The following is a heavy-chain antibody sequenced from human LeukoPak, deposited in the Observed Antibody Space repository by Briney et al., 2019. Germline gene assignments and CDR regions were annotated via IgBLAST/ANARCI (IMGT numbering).Heavy chain of an antibody. CDR2: INPNSGGT. CDR3: ASEGTAVADASFAY. J-gene: IGHJ4*02. CDR1: VYTFTCDY. V-gene: IGHV1-2*02. Sequence: ASVKGSCEASVYTFTCDYMHWVRQGPGQGLEWVGWINPNSGGTNYAQKCQGRVTMTRDTSIRTAYMALSRVRSDDTAVYSCASEGTAVADASFAYWGQGTMVTVSS. D-gene: IGHD6-19*01.